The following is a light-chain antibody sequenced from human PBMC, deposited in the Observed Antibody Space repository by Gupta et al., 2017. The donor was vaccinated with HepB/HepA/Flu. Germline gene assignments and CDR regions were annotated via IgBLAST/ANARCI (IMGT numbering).Light chain of an antibody. CDR3: GTWDGSLSAVV. CDR2: DNN. J-gene: IGLJ2*01. CDR1: SPNIGNNY. V-gene: IGLV1-51*01. Sequence: QSVLTQPPSVSAAPGHHVPISCSGSSPNIGNNYVPWYQQLPGTAPKLLIYDNNRRPSGIPDRFSGAKSGTSATLVITGLQTGEEADYYCGTWDGSLSAVVFGGGTKLTVL.